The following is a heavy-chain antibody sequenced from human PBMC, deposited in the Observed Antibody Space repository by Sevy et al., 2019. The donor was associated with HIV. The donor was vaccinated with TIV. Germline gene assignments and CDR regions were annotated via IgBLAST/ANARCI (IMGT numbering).Heavy chain of an antibody. V-gene: IGHV4-4*02. CDR1: GGSITGTNW. J-gene: IGHJ4*02. D-gene: IGHD3-10*01. CDR3: AAIGSVVGFFDS. Sequence: SETLSLTCAVSGGSITGTNWWSWVRQPPGKGLEWIGEIYHSGSPTANPSLKGRVTISVDKSKNDFSLKLTSVTAADTAVYYGAAIGSVVGFFDSRGQGTLVTVSS. CDR2: IYHSGSP.